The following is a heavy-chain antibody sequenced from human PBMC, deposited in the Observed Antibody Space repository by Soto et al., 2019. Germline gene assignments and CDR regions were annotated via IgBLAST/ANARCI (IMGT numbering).Heavy chain of an antibody. Sequence: ASVKVSCKASGYTFNGYYMHWVRQAPGQGLEWMGWINPNSGGTNYAQKFQGWVTMTRDTSISTAYMELSRLRSDDTAVYYWARSPGPEWLVTSYFDYWGQGTLVTVSS. V-gene: IGHV1-2*04. CDR3: ARSPGPEWLVTSYFDY. CDR2: INPNSGGT. J-gene: IGHJ4*02. CDR1: GYTFNGYY. D-gene: IGHD6-19*01.